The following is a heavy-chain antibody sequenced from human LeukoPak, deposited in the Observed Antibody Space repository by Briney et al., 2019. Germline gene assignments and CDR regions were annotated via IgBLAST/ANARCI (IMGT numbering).Heavy chain of an antibody. D-gene: IGHD3-10*01. J-gene: IGHJ4*02. Sequence: SVKVSCKASGGTFSSYAISWVRQAPGQGLEWMGRIIPIFGTANYAQKFQGRVTITTDESTSTAYMEMRSLRSADPPVSYCARDIYGSGSYYNAYWGQGTLVTASS. V-gene: IGHV1-69*05. CDR2: IIPIFGTA. CDR3: ARDIYGSGSYYNAY. CDR1: GGTFSSYA.